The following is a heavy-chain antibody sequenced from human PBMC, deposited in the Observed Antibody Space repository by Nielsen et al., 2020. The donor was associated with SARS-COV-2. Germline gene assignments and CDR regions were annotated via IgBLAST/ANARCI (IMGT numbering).Heavy chain of an antibody. CDR1: GFTFSSYA. D-gene: IGHD1-26*01. CDR3: AGGGTAGELLSYYFDY. CDR2: ISYDGSNK. V-gene: IGHV3-30-3*01. Sequence: GESLKISCAASGFTFSSYAMHWVRQAPGKGLEWVAVISYDGSNKYYADSVKGRFTISRDNSKNTLYLQMNSLRAEDTAVYYCAGGGTAGELLSYYFDYWGQGTLVTVSS. J-gene: IGHJ4*02.